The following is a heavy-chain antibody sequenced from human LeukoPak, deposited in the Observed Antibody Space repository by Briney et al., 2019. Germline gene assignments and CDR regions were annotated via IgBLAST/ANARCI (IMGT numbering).Heavy chain of an antibody. CDR3: ARDGGYDILTGYWGFDY. J-gene: IGHJ4*02. Sequence: SVKVSCKASGGTSSSYAISWVRQAPGQGLEWMGGMIPIFGTANYAQKFQGRVTITADESTSTAYMELSSLRSEDTAVYYCARDGGYDILTGYWGFDYWGQGTLVTVSS. V-gene: IGHV1-69*01. CDR2: MIPIFGTA. D-gene: IGHD3-9*01. CDR1: GGTSSSYA.